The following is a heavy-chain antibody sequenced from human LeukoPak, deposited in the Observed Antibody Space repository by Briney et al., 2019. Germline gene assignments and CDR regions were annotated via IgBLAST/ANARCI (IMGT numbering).Heavy chain of an antibody. J-gene: IGHJ6*03. V-gene: IGHV4-61*02. CDR2: IYTSGST. Sequence: SETLSLTCTVSGGSISSGSYYWSWIRQPAGKGLEWIGRIYTSGSTNYNPSLKSRVTISVDTSKNQSSLKLSSVTAADTAVHYCAREVPSYYYYMDVWGKGTTVTVSS. CDR1: GGSISSGSYY. CDR3: AREVPSYYYYMDV.